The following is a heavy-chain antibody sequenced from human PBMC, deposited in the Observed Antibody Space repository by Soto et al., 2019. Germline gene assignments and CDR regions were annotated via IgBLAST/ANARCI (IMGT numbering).Heavy chain of an antibody. CDR3: ARDREYVDIVATSLWFDP. V-gene: IGHV3-11*01. J-gene: IGHJ5*02. CDR1: GFTFSDYY. Sequence: GGSLRLSCAASGFTFSDYYMSWIRQAPGKGLEWVSYISSSGSTIYYADSVKGRSTISRDNAKNSLYLQMNSLRAEDTAVYYFARDREYVDIVATSLWFDPWGQGTLVTVSS. D-gene: IGHD5-12*01. CDR2: ISSSGSTI.